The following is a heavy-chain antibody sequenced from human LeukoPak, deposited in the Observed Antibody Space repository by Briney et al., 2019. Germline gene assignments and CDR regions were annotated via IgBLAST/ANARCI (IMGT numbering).Heavy chain of an antibody. CDR3: ARPLDTPSGYDWHYSDY. CDR2: IYYRST. V-gene: IGHV4-59*08. CDR1: GGSISSYY. Sequence: SETLSLTCTVSGGSISSYYWSWIRQPPGKGLEWIGYIYYRSTNYNPSLKSRVTISIDTSKNQLSLKLSSVTAADTAMYYCARPLDTPSGYDWHYSDYWGQGTLVTVSS. J-gene: IGHJ4*02. D-gene: IGHD5-12*01.